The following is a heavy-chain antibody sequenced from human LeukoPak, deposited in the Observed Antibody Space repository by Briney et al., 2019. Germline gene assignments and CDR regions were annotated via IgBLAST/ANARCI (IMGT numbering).Heavy chain of an antibody. CDR2: ISSSSSTI. D-gene: IGHD3-22*01. V-gene: IGHV3-48*04. J-gene: IGHJ3*02. Sequence: GGSLRLSCAASGFTFSSYSMNWVRQAPGKGLEWVSYISSSSSTIYYADSVKGRFTISRDNAKNSLYLQMNSLRAEDTAVYYCAKGAYYDSSGAFDIWGQGTMVTVSS. CDR3: AKGAYYDSSGAFDI. CDR1: GFTFSSYS.